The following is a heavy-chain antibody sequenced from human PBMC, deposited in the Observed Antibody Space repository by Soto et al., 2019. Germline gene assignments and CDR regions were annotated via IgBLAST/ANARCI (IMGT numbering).Heavy chain of an antibody. CDR3: ARLPYSGRYSDWYFDL. V-gene: IGHV3-7*03. J-gene: IGHJ2*01. Sequence: EVQLVESGGGLVQPGGSLRLSCAASGFTFTSYWMSWVRQAPGKGLEWVANTKKDGSEKYYVDFVEGRFTISRDNAKNSLYLQMNSLRAEDTDVYYCARLPYSGRYSDWYFDLWGRGTLVTVSS. CDR1: GFTFTSYW. CDR2: TKKDGSEK. D-gene: IGHD1-26*01.